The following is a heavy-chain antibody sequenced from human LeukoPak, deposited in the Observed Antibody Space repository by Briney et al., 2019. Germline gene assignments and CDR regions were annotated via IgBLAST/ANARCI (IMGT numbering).Heavy chain of an antibody. D-gene: IGHD3-22*01. CDR1: GFTFSSYA. V-gene: IGHV3-23*01. CDR2: ISGSGGST. Sequence: GGSLRLSCAASGFTFSSYAMSWVRQAPGKGLEWVSAISGSGGSTYYADSVKGRFTISRDNSKNTLYRQMNSLRAEDTAVYYCVRDDDRPDNGLDYWGQGTLVTVSS. J-gene: IGHJ4*02. CDR3: VRDDDRPDNGLDY.